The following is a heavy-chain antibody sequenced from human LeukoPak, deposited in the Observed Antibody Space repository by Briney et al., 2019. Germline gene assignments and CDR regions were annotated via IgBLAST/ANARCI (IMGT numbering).Heavy chain of an antibody. CDR2: IYYSGST. Sequence: SQTLSLTCTVSAGSISSYYWSWIRQPPGKGLEWIGFIYYSGSTNYNPSLKSRVTISVDTSKNQCSLKLSSVTAADTAVYYGASPGIVAAGTDRCFDYWGQGALVTVSS. J-gene: IGHJ4*02. CDR3: ASPGIVAAGTDRCFDY. V-gene: IGHV4-59*01. CDR1: AGSISSYY. D-gene: IGHD6-13*01.